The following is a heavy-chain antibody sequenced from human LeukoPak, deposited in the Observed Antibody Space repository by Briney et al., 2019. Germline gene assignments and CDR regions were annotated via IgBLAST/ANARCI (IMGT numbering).Heavy chain of an antibody. CDR3: ARLFWYYDSSGYSPSDY. Sequence: PSETLSLTCTVSGASISDYYWSWIRQPPGKGLEWIGYIYYSGSTNYNPSLKSRVTISVDTSKNQFSLKLSSVTAADTAVYYCARLFWYYDSSGYSPSDYWGQGTLVTVSS. CDR2: IYYSGST. V-gene: IGHV4-59*08. CDR1: GASISDYY. J-gene: IGHJ4*02. D-gene: IGHD3-22*01.